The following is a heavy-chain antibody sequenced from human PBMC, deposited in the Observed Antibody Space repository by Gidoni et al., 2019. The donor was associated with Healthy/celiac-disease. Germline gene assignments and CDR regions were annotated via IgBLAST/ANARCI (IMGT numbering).Heavy chain of an antibody. CDR3: ARAPYSSSRGGVYYYYYMDV. V-gene: IGHV1-46*03. Sequence: QVQLVQSGAEVKKPGASVKVSCKASGYTFTSYYMHWVRQAPGQGLEWMGIINPSGGSTSYAQKFQGRVTMTRDTSASTVYMELSSLRSEDTAVYYCARAPYSSSRGGVYYYYYMDVWGKGTTVTVSS. D-gene: IGHD6-6*01. CDR1: GYTFTSYY. J-gene: IGHJ6*03. CDR2: INPSGGST.